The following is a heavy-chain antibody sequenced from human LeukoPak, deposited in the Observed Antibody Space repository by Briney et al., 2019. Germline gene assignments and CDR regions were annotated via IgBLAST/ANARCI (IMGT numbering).Heavy chain of an antibody. CDR1: GFTFSNFA. Sequence: PGRSLRLSCAATGFTFSNFAMHWVRQAPGKGLEWVAVVSYDGSYKYYADSVKGRFTISRDNSKNTLYLQMNSLRAEDTAVYYCAKRTYSGRGTYYYMDVWGKGPRSPSP. J-gene: IGHJ6*03. D-gene: IGHD1-1*01. CDR2: VSYDGSYK. CDR3: AKRTYSGRGTYYYMDV. V-gene: IGHV3-30*18.